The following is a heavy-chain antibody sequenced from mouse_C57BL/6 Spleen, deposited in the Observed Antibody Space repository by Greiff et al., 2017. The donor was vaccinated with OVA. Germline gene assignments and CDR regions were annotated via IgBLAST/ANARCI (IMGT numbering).Heavy chain of an antibody. CDR1: GFTFSDYG. CDR3: ARGLGITTGVVGAY. Sequence: EVMLVESGGGLVKPGGSLKLSCAASGFTFSDYGMHWVRQAPEKGLEWVAYISSGSSTIYYAGTVKGRFTISRDNAKNTLFLQMTSLRSEDTAMYYCARGLGITTGVVGAYWGQGTLVTVSA. CDR2: ISSGSSTI. J-gene: IGHJ3*01. V-gene: IGHV5-17*01. D-gene: IGHD1-1*01.